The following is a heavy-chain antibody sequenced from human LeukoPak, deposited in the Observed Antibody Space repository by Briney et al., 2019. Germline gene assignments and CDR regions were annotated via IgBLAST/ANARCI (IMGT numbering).Heavy chain of an antibody. CDR1: TTSR. V-gene: IGHV1-18*01. J-gene: IGHJ5*01. CDR2: IGTYGGDT. CDR3: ARDLWNFYDDSGYNRDFDS. D-gene: IGHD3-22*01. Sequence: TTSRISRVRQAPGQGPEWMGWIGTYGGDTYYAQKFQGRITVTTDTSTSTVYMELRNLRSDDTAVYYCARDLWNFYDDSGYNRDFDSWGQGTLVTVSS.